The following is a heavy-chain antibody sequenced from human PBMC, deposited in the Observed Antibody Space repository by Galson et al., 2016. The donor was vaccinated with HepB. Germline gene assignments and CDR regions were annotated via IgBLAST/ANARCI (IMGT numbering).Heavy chain of an antibody. CDR2: IRGSGTGT. D-gene: IGHD6-19*01. J-gene: IGHJ3*02. V-gene: IGHV3-23*01. CDR3: ANISLVGYNSGWGGSFDI. CDR1: GFSISIYS. Sequence: LRLSCAASGFSISIYSMNWVHQAPGKGLEWVSAIRGSGTGTSYTDSVKGRFTISRDNSKNTLYLQMNSLRAEDAAVYYCANISLVGYNSGWGGSFDIWGRGTMVTVSS.